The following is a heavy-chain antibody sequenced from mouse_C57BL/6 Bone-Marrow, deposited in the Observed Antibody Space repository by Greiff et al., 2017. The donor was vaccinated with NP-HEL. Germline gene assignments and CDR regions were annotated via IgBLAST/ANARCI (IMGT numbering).Heavy chain of an antibody. Sequence: VQLQQPGAELVMPGASVKLSCKASGYTFTSYWMHWVKQRPGQGLEWIGEIDPSDSYTNSNQKFKGKSTLTVDKSSSTAYMQLSSLTSEDSAVYYCAREGSSYWYFDVWGTGTTVTVSS. CDR3: AREGSSYWYFDV. D-gene: IGHD1-1*01. J-gene: IGHJ1*03. V-gene: IGHV1-69*01. CDR1: GYTFTSYW. CDR2: IDPSDSYT.